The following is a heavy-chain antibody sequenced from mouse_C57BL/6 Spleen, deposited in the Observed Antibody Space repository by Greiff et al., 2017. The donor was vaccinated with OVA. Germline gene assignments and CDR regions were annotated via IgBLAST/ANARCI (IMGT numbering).Heavy chain of an antibody. V-gene: IGHV5-17*01. CDR3: ARDRAYYFDY. Sequence: EVQLVESGGGLVKPGGSLKLSCAASGFTFSDYGMHWVRQAPEKGLEWVAYISSGSSNIYYADTVKGRFTISRDNAKNTLFLQMTSLRSEDTAMYYCARDRAYYFDYWGQGTTLTVSS. CDR2: ISSGSSNI. CDR1: GFTFSDYG. J-gene: IGHJ2*01.